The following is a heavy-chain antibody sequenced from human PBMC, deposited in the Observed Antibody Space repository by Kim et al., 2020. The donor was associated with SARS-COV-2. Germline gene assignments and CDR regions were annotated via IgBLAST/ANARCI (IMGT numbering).Heavy chain of an antibody. Sequence: GGSLRLSCAASGFTFDDYAMHWVRQAPGKGLEWVSGISWNSGSIGYADSVKGRFTISRDNAKNSLYLQMNSLRAEDTALYYCAKGKWELLLSGMDVWGQGPRSPSP. V-gene: IGHV3-9*01. CDR1: GFTFDDYA. CDR3: AKGKWELLLSGMDV. J-gene: IGHJ6*02. CDR2: ISWNSGSI. D-gene: IGHD1-26*01.